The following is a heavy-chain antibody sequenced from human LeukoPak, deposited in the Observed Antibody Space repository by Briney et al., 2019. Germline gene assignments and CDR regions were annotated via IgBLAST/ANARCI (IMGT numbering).Heavy chain of an antibody. Sequence: SETLSLTCAVYGGSFSGYYWSWIRQPPGKGLEWIGEIYHSGSTNYNPSLKSRVTISVDKSKNQFSLKLSSVTAADTAVYYCARVDGDFLPEYFQHWGQGTLVTVSS. CDR2: IYHSGST. J-gene: IGHJ1*01. CDR1: GGSFSGYY. D-gene: IGHD2-21*02. CDR3: ARVDGDFLPEYFQH. V-gene: IGHV4-34*01.